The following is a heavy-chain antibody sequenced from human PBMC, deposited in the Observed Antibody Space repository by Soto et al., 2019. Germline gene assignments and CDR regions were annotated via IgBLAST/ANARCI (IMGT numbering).Heavy chain of an antibody. J-gene: IGHJ5*02. CDR2: MNPNSGNT. D-gene: IGHD1-26*01. CDR3: ARGSVYSGSYYEYWFDP. CDR1: GYTFTSYD. Sequence: QVQLVQSGAEVKKPGASVKVSCKASGYTFTSYDINWVRQATGQGLEWMGWMNPNSGNTGYAQKFKGRVTMTRNTSISTAYMELSSLRSEDTAVYYCARGSVYSGSYYEYWFDPWGQGTLVTVSS. V-gene: IGHV1-8*01.